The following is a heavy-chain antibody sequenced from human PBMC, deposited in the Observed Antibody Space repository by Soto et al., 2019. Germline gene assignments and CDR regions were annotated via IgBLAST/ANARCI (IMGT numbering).Heavy chain of an antibody. CDR1: GGSFSGYY. J-gene: IGHJ5*02. CDR2: INQSGST. CDR3: ARGPKKYYDILTGYYRNWFDP. V-gene: IGHV4-34*01. D-gene: IGHD3-9*01. Sequence: SEILSLTCAVYGGSFSGYYWRWIRQPPGKGLEWSGEINQSGSTNYNPSLKSRVTISLDTSKNQFSLKLSSVTAADTAVYYCARGPKKYYDILTGYYRNWFDPWGQGTLVTVSS.